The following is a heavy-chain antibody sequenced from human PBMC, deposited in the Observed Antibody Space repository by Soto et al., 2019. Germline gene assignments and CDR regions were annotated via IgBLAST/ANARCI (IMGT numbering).Heavy chain of an antibody. J-gene: IGHJ4*02. CDR1: GFTFTRYS. CDR3: ARESEDLTSNFDY. V-gene: IGHV3-21*01. Sequence: GGSLRLSCAASGFTFTRYSMNWVRQAPGKGLEWVSSISSTTNYIYYADSMKGRFTVSRDDAKNSVYLEMNSLSAEDTAVYYCARESEDLTSNFDYWGQGTLVTVSS. CDR2: ISSTTNYI.